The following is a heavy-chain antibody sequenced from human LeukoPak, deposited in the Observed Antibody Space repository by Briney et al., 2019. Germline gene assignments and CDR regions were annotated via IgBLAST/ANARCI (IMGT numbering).Heavy chain of an antibody. CDR2: ISGSGGST. CDR1: GFTVSSNY. V-gene: IGHV3-23*01. CDR3: AKSGGPYYYDSSSDY. D-gene: IGHD3-22*01. Sequence: GGSLRLSCAASGFTVSSNYMSWVRQAPGKGLEWVSAISGSGGSTYYADSVKGRFTISRDNSKNTLYLQMNSLRAEDTAVYYCAKSGGPYYYDSSSDYWGQGTLVTVSS. J-gene: IGHJ4*02.